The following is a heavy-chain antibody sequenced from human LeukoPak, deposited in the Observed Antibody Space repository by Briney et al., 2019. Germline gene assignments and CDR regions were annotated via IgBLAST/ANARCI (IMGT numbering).Heavy chain of an antibody. V-gene: IGHV4-34*01. Sequence: SATLSLTCAVYGGSFSGYYWSWIRQPPGKGLEWIGEINHSGSTNYNPSLKSRVTISVDTSKNQFSLKLSSVTAADTAVYYCAREKSGYHNYAFDIWGQGTMVTVSS. J-gene: IGHJ3*02. CDR3: AREKSGYHNYAFDI. CDR2: INHSGST. D-gene: IGHD3-3*01. CDR1: GGSFSGYY.